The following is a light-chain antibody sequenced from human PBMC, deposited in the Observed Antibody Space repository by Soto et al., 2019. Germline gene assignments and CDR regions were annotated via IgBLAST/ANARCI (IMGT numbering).Light chain of an antibody. J-gene: IGLJ1*01. V-gene: IGLV2-8*01. CDR3: CSYAGSYSYV. CDR1: SSDVGRYNY. CDR2: EVT. Sequence: QSALTQPPSASGSPGQSVTISCIGTSSDVGRYNYVSWYQHHPGKAPKLIIYEVTKRPSGVPDRFSGSKSGNTASLTVSGLQAEDEADYYCCSYAGSYSYVFGTGTKLTVL.